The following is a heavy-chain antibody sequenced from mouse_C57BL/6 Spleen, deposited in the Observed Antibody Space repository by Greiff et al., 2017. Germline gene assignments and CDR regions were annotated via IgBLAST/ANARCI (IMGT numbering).Heavy chain of an antibody. J-gene: IGHJ2*01. V-gene: IGHV1-54*01. Sequence: VQLQQSGAELVRPGTSVTVSCKASGYAFTNYLIAWVKPRPGQGLAWIGVLNPGSGGTNYNEKFKGKATLTADKSSSTAYMQLSSLTSEDSAVYFRARGTTVAYFDYWGQGTTLTVSS. CDR2: LNPGSGGT. CDR3: ARGTTVAYFDY. D-gene: IGHD1-1*01. CDR1: GYAFTNYL.